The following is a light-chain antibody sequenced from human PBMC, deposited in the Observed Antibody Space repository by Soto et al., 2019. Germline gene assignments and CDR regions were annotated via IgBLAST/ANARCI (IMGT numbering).Light chain of an antibody. CDR1: NTNIGDNY. CDR3: GTWDTSLSAGV. V-gene: IGLV1-51*01. CDR2: DHS. J-gene: IGLJ3*02. Sequence: QSVLTQPPSVSAAPGQRVTISCSGSNTNIGDNYVSWYQQLPGTAPKLLIYDHSKRPSGIPNRFSGSKSGTSATLVITGLQTGDEADYYCGTWDTSLSAGVFGGGTKLTVL.